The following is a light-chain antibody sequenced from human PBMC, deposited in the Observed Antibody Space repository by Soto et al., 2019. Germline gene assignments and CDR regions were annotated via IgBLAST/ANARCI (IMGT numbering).Light chain of an antibody. V-gene: IGKV3-20*01. CDR1: QSVSSN. J-gene: IGKJ1*01. Sequence: EIVMTQSPATLSVSPGERATLSCRASQSVSSNLGWYQQKPGQAPRLLIYAASSRATGIPDRFSGSGSGTDFTLTISRLEPEDFAVYYCQQYGSSGTFGQGTKVDIK. CDR2: AAS. CDR3: QQYGSSGT.